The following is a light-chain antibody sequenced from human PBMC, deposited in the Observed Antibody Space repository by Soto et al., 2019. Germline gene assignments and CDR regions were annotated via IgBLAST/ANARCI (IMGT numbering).Light chain of an antibody. CDR1: QDISTL. V-gene: IGKV1D-12*01. CDR2: GAS. CDR3: QQADSFTLT. J-gene: IGKJ4*01. Sequence: DIQMTQSPSSVSASIGDTVTITCRASQDISTLLAWYQQKPGKAPKLLIYGASTLESGVPSRFSGRGSGTDFTLTVRSLQPEDCATYFCQQADSFTLTFGGGNKVEIK.